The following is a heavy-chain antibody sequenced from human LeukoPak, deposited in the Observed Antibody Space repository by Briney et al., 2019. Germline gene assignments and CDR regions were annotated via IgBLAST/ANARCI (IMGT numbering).Heavy chain of an antibody. D-gene: IGHD3-22*01. CDR2: INPNSGGT. CDR1: GYSFTDKY. V-gene: IGHV1-2*02. J-gene: IGHJ4*02. Sequence: ASVKVSCKASGYSFTDKYMHWVRQAPGQGLEWMGWINPNSGGTNYAQKLQGRVTMTTDTSTSTAYMELRSLRPDDTAVYYCAGSGSGYYFSAFDYWGQGTLVTVSS. CDR3: AGSGSGYYFSAFDY.